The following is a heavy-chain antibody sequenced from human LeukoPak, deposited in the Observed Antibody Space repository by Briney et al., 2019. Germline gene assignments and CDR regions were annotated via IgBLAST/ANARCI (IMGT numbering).Heavy chain of an antibody. V-gene: IGHV3-53*01. Sequence: RGGSLRLSCAASGFTVSSNYMSWVRQAPGKGLEWVSVIYSGGSTYYADSVKGRFTISRDNSKNTLYLQMNSLRAEDTAVYYCARVEMNDDAFDIWGQGTMVTVSS. CDR3: ARVEMNDDAFDI. CDR2: IYSGGST. CDR1: GFTVSSNY. J-gene: IGHJ3*02.